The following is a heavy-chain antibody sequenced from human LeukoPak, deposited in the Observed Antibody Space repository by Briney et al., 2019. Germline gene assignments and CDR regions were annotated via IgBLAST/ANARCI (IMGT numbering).Heavy chain of an antibody. CDR2: IYYSGST. V-gene: IGHV4-61*08. J-gene: IGHJ4*02. Sequence: SETLSLTCTVSGGSVISGGYYWSWIWQPPGKGLEWIGYIYYSGSTTYNPSLKSRVTISVDTSKNQFSLKLSSVTAADTAVYYCARGPTYYDILTGYYGMAGYFDYWGQGTLVTVSS. D-gene: IGHD3-9*01. CDR1: GGSVISGGYY. CDR3: ARGPTYYDILTGYYGMAGYFDY.